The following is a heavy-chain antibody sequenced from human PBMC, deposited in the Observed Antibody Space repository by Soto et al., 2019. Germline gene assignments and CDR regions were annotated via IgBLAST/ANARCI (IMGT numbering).Heavy chain of an antibody. CDR1: GYTFTSYG. CDR2: ISAYNGNT. Sequence: GASVKVSCKASGYTFTSYGISWVRQAPGQGLERMGWISAYNGNTNYAQKLQGRVTMTTDTSTSTAYMELRSLRSDDTAVYYCARGTDYSSGWYYFDYWGQGTLVTVSS. D-gene: IGHD6-19*01. CDR3: ARGTDYSSGWYYFDY. J-gene: IGHJ4*02. V-gene: IGHV1-18*01.